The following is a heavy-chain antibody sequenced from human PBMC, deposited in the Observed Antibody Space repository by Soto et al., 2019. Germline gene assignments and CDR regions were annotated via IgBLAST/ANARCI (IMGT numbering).Heavy chain of an antibody. CDR1: GYTFTSYY. CDR2: INPSGGST. J-gene: IGHJ6*02. Sequence: ASVKVSCKASGYTFTSYYMHWVRQAPGQGXEWMGIINPSGGSTSYAQKFQGRVTMTRDTSTSTVYMELSSLRSEDTAVYYCARDGGIAAGNYYYYGMDVWGQGTTVTVSS. CDR3: ARDGGIAAGNYYYYGMDV. V-gene: IGHV1-46*01. D-gene: IGHD6-13*01.